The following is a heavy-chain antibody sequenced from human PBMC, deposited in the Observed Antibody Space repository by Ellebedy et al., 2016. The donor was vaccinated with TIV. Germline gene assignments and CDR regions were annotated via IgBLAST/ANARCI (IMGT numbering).Heavy chain of an antibody. CDR1: GVSISDYY. CDR2: VYHTGST. D-gene: IGHD3-10*01. Sequence: MPGGSLRLSCSVPGVSISDYYWSWIRQPPGQGLEWIGYVYHTGSTNYNPPLRSRVTLAVDTHKNEFSLKLSSVTTADTAIYYCARDGVEDYFDYWGQGLLVTVSS. V-gene: IGHV4-59*01. CDR3: ARDGVEDYFDY. J-gene: IGHJ4*02.